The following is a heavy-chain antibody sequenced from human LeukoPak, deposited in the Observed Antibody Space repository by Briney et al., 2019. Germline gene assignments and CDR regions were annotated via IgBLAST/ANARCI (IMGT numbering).Heavy chain of an antibody. Sequence: SETLPLTCNVSGGSMNNIYYWGWIRPPPGKGLEWIGNIFYSGISYYNPSLKSRVTISVDTSKNQFSLKLGSVTAADTAVYYCARVNSSGWYPEGFDYWGQGTLVTVSS. CDR1: GGSMNNIYY. CDR2: IFYSGIS. V-gene: IGHV4-39*07. CDR3: ARVNSSGWYPEGFDY. D-gene: IGHD6-19*01. J-gene: IGHJ4*02.